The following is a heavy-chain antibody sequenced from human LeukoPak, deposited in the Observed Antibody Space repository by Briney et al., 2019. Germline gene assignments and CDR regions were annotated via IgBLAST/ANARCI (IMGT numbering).Heavy chain of an antibody. CDR1: GYTFTSYA. J-gene: IGHJ5*02. V-gene: IGHV7-4-1*02. CDR2: INTNTGNP. CDR3: ARVEYSSSSGVWFDP. Sequence: GASVKVSCKASGYTFTSYAINWVRQAPGQGLEWMGWINTNTGNPTYAQGSTGRFVFSLDTSVSTAYLQISSLKAEDTAVYYCARVEYSSSSGVWFDPWGQGTLVTVSS. D-gene: IGHD6-6*01.